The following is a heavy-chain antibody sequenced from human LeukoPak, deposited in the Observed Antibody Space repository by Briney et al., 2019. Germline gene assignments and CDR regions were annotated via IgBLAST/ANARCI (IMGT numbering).Heavy chain of an antibody. CDR2: INHSGST. CDR3: ARGVVSWYYYGSGSYFDY. V-gene: IGHV4-34*01. CDR1: DGSLSGYY. D-gene: IGHD3-10*01. Sequence: PSETLSITCAVYDGSLSGYYWSWIRQPPGKGLEWIGEINHSGSTNYNPSLKSRVTISVDTSKNQFSLKLSSVTAADTAVYYCARGVVSWYYYGSGSYFDYWGQGTLVTVSS. J-gene: IGHJ4*02.